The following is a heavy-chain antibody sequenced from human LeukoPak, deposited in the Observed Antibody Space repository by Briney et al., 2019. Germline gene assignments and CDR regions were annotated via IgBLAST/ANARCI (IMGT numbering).Heavy chain of an antibody. Sequence: ASVKVSCKASGYTFTSYAMNWVRQAPGQGLEWMGWTNTNTGKPTYAQGFTGRFVFSLDSSVSTAYLQINSLNAEGTAVYYCARAASLDYWGQGTLVTVSS. CDR2: TNTNTGKP. CDR1: GYTFTSYA. J-gene: IGHJ4*02. V-gene: IGHV7-4-1*02. D-gene: IGHD2-2*01. CDR3: ARAASLDY.